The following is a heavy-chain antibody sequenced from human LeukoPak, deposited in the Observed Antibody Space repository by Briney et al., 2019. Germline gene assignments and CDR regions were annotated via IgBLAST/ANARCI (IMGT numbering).Heavy chain of an antibody. D-gene: IGHD6-13*01. CDR2: IIPIFGTA. J-gene: IGHJ4*02. CDR1: GGTFSSYA. CDR3: ARGAAATSNFDY. V-gene: IGHV1-69*01. Sequence: GPSVKVSCKASGGTFSSYAISWVRQAPGQGLEWMGGIIPIFGTANYAQKFQGRVTITADESTSTAYMELSSLRSEDTAVYYCARGAAATSNFDYWGQGTLVTVSS.